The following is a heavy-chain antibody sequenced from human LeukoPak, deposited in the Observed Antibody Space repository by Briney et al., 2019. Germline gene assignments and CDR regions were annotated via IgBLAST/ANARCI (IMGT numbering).Heavy chain of an antibody. CDR2: INHDGSEK. CDR3: ARAEYYYGSGTTLGVD. V-gene: IGHV3-7*01. CDR1: GFTFSGHF. D-gene: IGHD3-10*01. Sequence: GGSLRLSCAASGFTFSGHFMSWVRQAPGKGLEWVANINHDGSEKYYVESVKGRFTISRDNARDSLYLQMNSLRAEDTAVYYCARAEYYYGSGTTLGVDWGQGTLVTVSS. J-gene: IGHJ4*02.